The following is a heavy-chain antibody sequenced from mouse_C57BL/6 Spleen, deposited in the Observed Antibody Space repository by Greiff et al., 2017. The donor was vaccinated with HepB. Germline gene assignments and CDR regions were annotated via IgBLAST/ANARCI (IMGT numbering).Heavy chain of an antibody. CDR3: ARSDYGSEFAY. Sequence: LQESGAELARPGASVKLSCKASGYTFTSYGISWVKQRTGQGLEWIGEIYPRSGNTYYNEKFKGKATLTADKSSSTAYMELRSLTSEDSAVYFCARSDYGSEFAYWGQGTLVTVSA. V-gene: IGHV1-81*01. CDR1: GYTFTSYG. CDR2: IYPRSGNT. J-gene: IGHJ3*01. D-gene: IGHD1-1*01.